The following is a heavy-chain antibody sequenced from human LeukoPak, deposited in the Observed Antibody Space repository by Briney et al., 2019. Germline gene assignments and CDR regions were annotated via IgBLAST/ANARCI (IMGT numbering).Heavy chain of an antibody. D-gene: IGHD6-19*01. CDR2: INPSGGST. Sequence: ASVKVSCKASGYTFTSYYMHWVRQAPGQGLEGMGIINPSGGSTSYAQKFQGRVTMTRDTSTSTVYMELSSLRSEDTAVYYCARRHSSGWYWFDPWGQGTLVTVSS. V-gene: IGHV1-46*01. J-gene: IGHJ5*02. CDR1: GYTFTSYY. CDR3: ARRHSSGWYWFDP.